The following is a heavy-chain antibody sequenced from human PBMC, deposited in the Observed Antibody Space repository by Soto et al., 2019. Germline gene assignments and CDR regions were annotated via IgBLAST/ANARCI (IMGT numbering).Heavy chain of an antibody. Sequence: QLQLQESGPGLVKPSETLSLTCTVSGGSISSSSYYWGWIRQPPGKGLEWIGSIYYSGSTYYNPSLKSRVTISVDTSKNQFSLKLSSVTAADTAVYYCARQGATGDLSESGYYGMDVWGQGTTVTVSS. CDR3: ARQGATGDLSESGYYGMDV. D-gene: IGHD7-27*01. CDR1: GGSISSSSYY. CDR2: IYYSGST. V-gene: IGHV4-39*01. J-gene: IGHJ6*02.